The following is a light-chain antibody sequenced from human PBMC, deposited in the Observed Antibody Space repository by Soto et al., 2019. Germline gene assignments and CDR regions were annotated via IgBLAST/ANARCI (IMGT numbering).Light chain of an antibody. CDR3: HKYNHAPT. CDR2: WTS. V-gene: IGKV4-1*01. J-gene: IGKJ4*01. CDR1: QSVLYSSNNKNY. Sequence: DIVMTQSPDSLAVSLGERATINCKSSQSVLYSSNNKNYLAWYQQKPGQPPKLLIYWTSTRESGVPDRFSGSGSGTDFTLTISSLQAEDVAVYYCHKYNHAPTFGGGTKVEIK.